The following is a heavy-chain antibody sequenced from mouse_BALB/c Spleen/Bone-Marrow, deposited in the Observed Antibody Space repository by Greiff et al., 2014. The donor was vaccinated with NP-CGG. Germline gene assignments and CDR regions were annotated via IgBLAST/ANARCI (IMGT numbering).Heavy chain of an antibody. D-gene: IGHD2-1*01. CDR2: INPYNSDA. CDR3: GRSVYGSFDS. Sequence: EVQLQQSGPELVKPGTSAKISCKASGYSFTGYLMNWVKQSHGKSLEWIGRINPYNSDAFYNPKFKGKATLTVDKFSSTAHMDLLSLTSEDSAFYYCGRSVYGSFDSWGQGTTLTVSS. V-gene: IGHV1-37*01. CDR1: GYSFTGYL. J-gene: IGHJ2*01.